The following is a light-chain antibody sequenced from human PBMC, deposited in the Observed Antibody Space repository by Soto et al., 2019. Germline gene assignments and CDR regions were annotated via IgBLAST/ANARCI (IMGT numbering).Light chain of an antibody. V-gene: IGKV3-15*01. CDR3: QHYNKLPLT. J-gene: IGKJ4*01. CDR2: GAS. CDR1: QSVSSN. Sequence: EIVLTQSPATLSVSPGERATLSCRASQSVSSNLAWYQQKPCQPPRLVIYGASTRATGIPARFSGSGSGTEFTLTISSLQSEDFAVYYCQHYNKLPLTFGGGAKVEIK.